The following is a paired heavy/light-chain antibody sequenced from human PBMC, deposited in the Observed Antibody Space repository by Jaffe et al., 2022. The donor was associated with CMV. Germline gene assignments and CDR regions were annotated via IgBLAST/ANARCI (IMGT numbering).Light chain of an antibody. J-gene: IGKJ1*01. CDR3: QQSYSTPVT. CDR2: AAS. V-gene: IGKV1-39*01. CDR1: QSISSY. Sequence: DIQMTQSPSSLSASVGDRVTITCRASQSISSYLNWYQQKPGKAPKLLIYAASSLQSGVPSRFSGSGSGTDFTLTISSLQPEDFATYYCQQSYSTPVTFGQGTKVEIK.
Heavy chain of an antibody. CDR3: ARDWVIGYSYGYDY. D-gene: IGHD5-18*01. J-gene: IGHJ4*02. CDR1: GFTFSDYY. V-gene: IGHV3-11*01. Sequence: QVQLVESGGGLVKPGGSLRLSCAASGFTFSDYYMSWIRQAPGKGLEWVSYISSSGSTIYYADSVKGRFTISRDNAKNSLYLQMNSLRAEDTAVYYCARDWVIGYSYGYDYWGQGTLVTVSS. CDR2: ISSSGSTI.